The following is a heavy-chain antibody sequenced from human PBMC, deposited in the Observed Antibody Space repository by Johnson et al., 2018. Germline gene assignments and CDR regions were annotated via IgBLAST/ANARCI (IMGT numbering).Heavy chain of an antibody. V-gene: IGHV4-34*01. CDR1: GGSFSGYY. D-gene: IGHD1-26*01. Sequence: QVQLQQWGAGLLKPSETLSLTCAVYGGSFSGYYWSWIRQPPGKGLEWIGEINHSGSTNYNPSLKSRVAISVDTSKNQFSLKLSSVTAADTAVYYCANIVEVDAFDIWGQGTMVTVSS. CDR3: ANIVEVDAFDI. J-gene: IGHJ3*02. CDR2: INHSGST.